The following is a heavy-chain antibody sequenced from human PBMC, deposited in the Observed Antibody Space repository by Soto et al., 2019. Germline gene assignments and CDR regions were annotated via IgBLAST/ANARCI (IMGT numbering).Heavy chain of an antibody. CDR2: IYYSGST. CDR3: ARESATYYYDSSGYLDY. D-gene: IGHD3-22*01. J-gene: IGHJ4*02. V-gene: IGHV4-59*01. CDR1: GGSISSYY. Sequence: PSETLSLTCTVSGGSISSYYWSWIRQPPGKGLEWIGYIYYSGSTNYNPSLKSRVTISVDTSKNQFSLKLSSVTAADTAVYYCARESATYYYDSSGYLDYWGQGTLVTVSS.